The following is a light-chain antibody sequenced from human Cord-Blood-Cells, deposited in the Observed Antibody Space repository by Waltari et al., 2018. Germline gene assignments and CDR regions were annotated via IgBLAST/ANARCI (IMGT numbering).Light chain of an antibody. CDR2: DAS. Sequence: EIVLTQSPDTLSLSPGERANLSCRASQSVSSYLAWNQQKPGQAPRLLIYDASNRATGIPARFSGSGSGTDFTLTISSLEPEDFAVYYCQQRSNWPLTFGGGTKVEIK. CDR1: QSVSSY. CDR3: QQRSNWPLT. V-gene: IGKV3-11*01. J-gene: IGKJ4*01.